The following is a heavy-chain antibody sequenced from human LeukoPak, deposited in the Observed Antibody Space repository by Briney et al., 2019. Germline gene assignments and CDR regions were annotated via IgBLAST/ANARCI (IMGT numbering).Heavy chain of an antibody. J-gene: IGHJ4*02. CDR2: IYYSGST. D-gene: IGHD1-7*01. Sequence: SETLSLTCTVSGGSISSYYWSWIRQPPGKGLEWIGYIYYSGSTRYNPSLKSRVTISVDASKTQFSLKLNSVTAADTAVYYCARGSRELYYFDYWGQGTLVTISS. CDR1: GGSISSYY. CDR3: ARGSRELYYFDY. V-gene: IGHV4-59*01.